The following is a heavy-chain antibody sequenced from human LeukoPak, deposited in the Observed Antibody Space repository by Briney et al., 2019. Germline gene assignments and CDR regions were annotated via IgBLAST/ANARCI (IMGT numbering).Heavy chain of an antibody. J-gene: IGHJ4*02. CDR3: ASQGGKNYDSSGYYYAS. Sequence: SETLSLTCTVSGGSISSSSYYWGWIRQPPGKGLEWIGSIYYSGSTYYNPSLKSRVTISVDTSKNQFSLKLSSVTAADTAVYYCASQGGKNYDSSGYYYASWGQGTLVTVSS. V-gene: IGHV4-39*01. CDR2: IYYSGST. D-gene: IGHD3-22*01. CDR1: GGSISSSSYY.